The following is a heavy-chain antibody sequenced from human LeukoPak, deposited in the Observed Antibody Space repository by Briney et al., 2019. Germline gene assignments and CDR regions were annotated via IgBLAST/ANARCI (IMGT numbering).Heavy chain of an antibody. J-gene: IGHJ4*02. CDR2: IYSGGST. CDR3: ARDLGETGY. D-gene: IGHD3-10*01. V-gene: IGHV3-53*01. Sequence: WGALEISRGGPGVPRRCNQKNLGRPGPGEGLEWVSVIYSGGSTYYADSVKGRFTISRDNSKNTLYLQMNSLRAEDTAVYYCARDLGETGYWGQGTLVTVSS. CDR1: GVPRRCNQ.